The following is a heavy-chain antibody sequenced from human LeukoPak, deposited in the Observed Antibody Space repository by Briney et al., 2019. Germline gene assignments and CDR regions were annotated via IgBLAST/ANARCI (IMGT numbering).Heavy chain of an antibody. CDR1: GGSISNHY. V-gene: IGHV4-59*11. Sequence: SETLSLTCTVSGGSISNHYWSWIRQPPGKGLEWIGHLYYSGNTNYNPSLKSRVTISVDTSKTQFSPKLSSVTAADTALYYCATGRGWLPDYWGQGTLVTVSS. CDR3: ATGRGWLPDY. CDR2: LYYSGNT. D-gene: IGHD5-12*01. J-gene: IGHJ4*02.